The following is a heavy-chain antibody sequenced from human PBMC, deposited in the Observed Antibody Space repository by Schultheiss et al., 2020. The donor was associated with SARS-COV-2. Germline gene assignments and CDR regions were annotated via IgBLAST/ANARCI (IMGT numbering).Heavy chain of an antibody. CDR1: GFTFSSYG. CDR3: ARAQTVRYFDWLSPDDAFDI. V-gene: IGHV3-23*01. Sequence: GESLKISCAASGFTFSSYGMHWVRQAPGKGLEWVSAISGSGGSTYYADSVKGRFTISRDNSKNTLYLQMNSLRAEDTAVYYCARAQTVRYFDWLSPDDAFDIWGQGTMVTVSS. J-gene: IGHJ3*02. CDR2: ISGSGGST. D-gene: IGHD3-9*01.